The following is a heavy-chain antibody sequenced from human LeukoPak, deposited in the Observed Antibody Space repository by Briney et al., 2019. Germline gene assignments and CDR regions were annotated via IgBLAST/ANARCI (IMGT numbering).Heavy chain of an antibody. CDR3: ARGLTRAAIRSALWWFDP. V-gene: IGHV1-2*02. CDR2: INRNSGGT. D-gene: IGHD2-2*01. J-gene: IGHJ5*02. CDR1: GYTFTGYY. Sequence: ASVKVSCKASGYTFTGYYMHWVRQAPGQGLEWMGWINRNSGGTNYAQKFQGRVTMTRDTSISTAYMEPSRLRSDDTAVYYCARGLTRAAIRSALWWFDPWGQGTLVTVSS.